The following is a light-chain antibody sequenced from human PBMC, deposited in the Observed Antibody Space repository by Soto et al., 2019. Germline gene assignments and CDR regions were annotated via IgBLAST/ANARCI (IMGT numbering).Light chain of an antibody. Sequence: PGTLSLSPGEGAALSCRASQSVSSSYLAWYQQKPGQAPRLLIYGASNRATDIPDRFSGSGSGTDFTLTIGRLEPEDFAVYYCQQHDNSPLTFGGGTKVDIK. J-gene: IGKJ4*01. CDR3: QQHDNSPLT. CDR1: QSVSSSY. CDR2: GAS. V-gene: IGKV3-20*01.